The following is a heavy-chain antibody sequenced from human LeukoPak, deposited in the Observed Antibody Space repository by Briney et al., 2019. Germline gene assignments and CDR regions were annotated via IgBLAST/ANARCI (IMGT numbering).Heavy chain of an antibody. D-gene: IGHD5-24*01. J-gene: IGHJ4*02. V-gene: IGHV3-30*02. CDR1: EFTFSKYG. CDR2: IRYDGSNK. CDR3: AEAPQHGEMTIIGY. Sequence: PGGSLRLSCAASEFTFSKYGMHWVRQAPGKGLEWVAFIRYDGSNKYYADFVKGRFTISRDNSKNTLYLQMSSLRAEDTAVYYCAEAPQHGEMTIIGYWGEETLVTVSS.